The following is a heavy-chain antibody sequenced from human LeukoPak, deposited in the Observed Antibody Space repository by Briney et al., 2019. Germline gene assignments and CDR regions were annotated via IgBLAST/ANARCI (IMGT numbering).Heavy chain of an antibody. J-gene: IGHJ4*02. CDR3: ARRGGGYYPYYFDY. Sequence: SETLSLTCAVYSGAFNGYYWSWIRQPPGKGLEWIGEIGHTGSTNYNPSLKSRVTISVDSSKNQFSLRLTSLTAADTAVYYCARRGGGYYPYYFDYWGQGTLVTVSS. CDR1: SGAFNGYY. V-gene: IGHV4-34*01. CDR2: IGHTGST. D-gene: IGHD3-22*01.